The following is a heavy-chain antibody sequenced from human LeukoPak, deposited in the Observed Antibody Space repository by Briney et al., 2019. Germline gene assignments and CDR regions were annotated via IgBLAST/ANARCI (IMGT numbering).Heavy chain of an antibody. J-gene: IGHJ6*02. D-gene: IGHD3-3*01. CDR1: GFTFSSYA. CDR3: AKGYDFWSGYYYYGMDV. Sequence: GGSLRLSCAASGFTFSSYAMSWVRQAPGKGLEWVSAISGSGGSTYYADSVKGRLTISRDNSKNTLYLQMNSLRAEDTAVYYCAKGYDFWSGYYYYGMDVWGQGTTVTVSS. V-gene: IGHV3-23*01. CDR2: ISGSGGST.